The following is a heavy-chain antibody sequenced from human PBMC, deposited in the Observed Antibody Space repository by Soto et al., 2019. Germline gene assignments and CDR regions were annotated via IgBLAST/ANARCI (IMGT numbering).Heavy chain of an antibody. D-gene: IGHD1-26*01. V-gene: IGHV4-59*08. J-gene: IGHJ4*02. CDR3: ARLGGSFAVPHFDY. Sequence: SETLFLTCTVSGGSISSYYWSWIRQPPGKGLEWIGYIYYSGTTTNYNPSLKSRVTLSVDTSKNQFSLKLSSVTAADTAVYYCARLGGSFAVPHFDYWGQGTLVTVSS. CDR2: IYYSGTTT. CDR1: GGSISSYY.